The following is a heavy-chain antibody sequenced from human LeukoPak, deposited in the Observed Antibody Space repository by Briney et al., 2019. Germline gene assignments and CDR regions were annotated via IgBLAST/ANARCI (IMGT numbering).Heavy chain of an antibody. V-gene: IGHV4-38-2*02. Sequence: SETLSLTCTVSGGSISSSYYWGWIRQPPGKGLEWIGSIYHSGSIYYNPSLKSRVTISVDTSKNQFSLKLSSVTAADTAVYYCARSSTSCYDHREPGIQLCAPDYWGQGTLVTVSS. CDR1: GGSISSSYY. J-gene: IGHJ4*02. CDR3: ARSSTSCYDHREPGIQLCAPDY. D-gene: IGHD2-2*01. CDR2: IYHSGSI.